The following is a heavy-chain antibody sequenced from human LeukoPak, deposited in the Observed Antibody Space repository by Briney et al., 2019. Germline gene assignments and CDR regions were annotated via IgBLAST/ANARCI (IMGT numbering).Heavy chain of an antibody. Sequence: GASVKVSCKATGYIFSNYGISWVRQAPGHGLEWMGWISSGGNTNYAPKFQDRATMTTDTSTSTAYTELRSLRFDDTAVYYCARDFAWGSGGAPIDDNWLDPWGQGTLVTVSS. CDR1: GYIFSNYG. J-gene: IGHJ5*02. CDR3: ARDFAWGSGGAPIDDNWLDP. CDR2: ISSGGNT. V-gene: IGHV1-18*01. D-gene: IGHD7-27*01.